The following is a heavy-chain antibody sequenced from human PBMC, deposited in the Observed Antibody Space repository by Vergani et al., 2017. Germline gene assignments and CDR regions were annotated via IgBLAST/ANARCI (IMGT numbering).Heavy chain of an antibody. J-gene: IGHJ6*02. CDR1: GGSISSGSYY. D-gene: IGHD6-13*01. V-gene: IGHV4-61*02. CDR2: IYTSGST. CDR3: ARHSSSWETYGMDV. Sequence: QVQLQESGPGLVKPSQTLSLTCTVSGGSISSGSYYWSWIRQPAGKGLEWIGRIYTSGSTNYNPSLKSRVTISVDTSKNQFSLKLSSVTAADTAVYYCARHSSSWETYGMDVWGQGP.